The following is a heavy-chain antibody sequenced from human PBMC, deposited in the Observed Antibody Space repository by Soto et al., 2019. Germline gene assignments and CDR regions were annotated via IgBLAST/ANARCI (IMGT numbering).Heavy chain of an antibody. CDR1: GGPFSSYT. V-gene: IGHV1-69*02. D-gene: IGHD2-15*01. Sequence: SVQVSCKASGGPFSSYTISWVRQAPGQGIEWMGRIIPILGIANYAQKFQGRVTITADKSTSTAYMELSSLRSEDTAVYYFARGYCSGGSCLGIDAFDIWGQGTMVTVSS. CDR2: IIPILGIA. J-gene: IGHJ3*02. CDR3: ARGYCSGGSCLGIDAFDI.